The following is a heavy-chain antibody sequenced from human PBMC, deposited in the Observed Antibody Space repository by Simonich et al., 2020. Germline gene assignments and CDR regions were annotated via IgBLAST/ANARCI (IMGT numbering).Heavy chain of an antibody. V-gene: IGHV1-2*02. D-gene: IGHD7-27*01. CDR1: GYTFTGYY. CDR3: ARGALTGDYYYMDV. Sequence: QVQLVQSGAEVKKPGASVKVSCKASGYTFTGYYMHWVRQAPGQGLEWVGWIKPNRGGTNYAQKFQGRVTMTRDTSISTAYMELSRLRSDDTAVYYCARGALTGDYYYMDVWGKGTTVTVSS. CDR2: IKPNRGGT. J-gene: IGHJ6*03.